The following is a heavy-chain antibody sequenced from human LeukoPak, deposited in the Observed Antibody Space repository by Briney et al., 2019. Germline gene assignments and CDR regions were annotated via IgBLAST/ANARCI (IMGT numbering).Heavy chain of an antibody. CDR1: GFTFNNYG. D-gene: IGHD1-14*01. V-gene: IGHV3-30*02. Sequence: PGGSLRLSCAASGFTFNNYGMLWVRQAPGKGLEWVAFIRYDGNNKYYADSVKGRFTISRDNSKNTLYLQMNSLRTEDTAVYYCVKDNPLDYWGQGTLVIVSS. J-gene: IGHJ4*02. CDR2: IRYDGNNK. CDR3: VKDNPLDY.